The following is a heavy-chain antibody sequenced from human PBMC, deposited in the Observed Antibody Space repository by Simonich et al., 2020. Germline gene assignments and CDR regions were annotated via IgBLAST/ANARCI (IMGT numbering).Heavy chain of an antibody. D-gene: IGHD5-18*01. CDR1: GYTFTGYY. Sequence: QVQLVQSGAEVKKPGASVKVSCKASGYTFTGYYMHWGREAPGKGLEWRGWNNPNMGGTNYEQKFQGRVTMTRDTSISTAYMELSRLRSDDTAVYYCARVSGGTAMVTSTFDIWGQGTMVTVSS. V-gene: IGHV1-2*02. CDR3: ARVSGGTAMVTSTFDI. J-gene: IGHJ3*02. CDR2: NNPNMGGT.